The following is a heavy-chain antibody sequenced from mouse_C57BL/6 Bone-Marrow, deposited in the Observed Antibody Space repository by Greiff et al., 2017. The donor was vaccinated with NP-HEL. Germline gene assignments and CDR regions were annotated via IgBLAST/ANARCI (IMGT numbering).Heavy chain of an antibody. D-gene: IGHD1-1*01. Sequence: VQLKESGAELVRPGSSVKMSCKTSGYTFTSYGINWVKQRPGQGLEWIGYIYIGNGYTEYNEKFKGKATLTSDTSSSKAYMQISSMTSEDSAIYFCARELTTVVATDWYFDVWGTGTTVTVSS. J-gene: IGHJ1*03. CDR3: ARELTTVVATDWYFDV. CDR2: IYIGNGYT. CDR1: GYTFTSYG. V-gene: IGHV1-58*01.